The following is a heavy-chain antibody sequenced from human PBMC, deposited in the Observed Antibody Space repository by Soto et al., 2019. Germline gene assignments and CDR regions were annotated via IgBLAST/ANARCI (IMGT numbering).Heavy chain of an antibody. CDR2: INPNSGGT. J-gene: IGHJ3*02. Sequence: ASVKVSCKASGYTFTGYYMHWVRQAPGQGLEWMGWINPNSGGTNYAQKFQGRVTMTRDTSISTAYMELSRLRSDDTAVYYCARELDDYGGNGPHPDAFDISGQGPMVIVSS. V-gene: IGHV1-2*02. CDR3: ARELDDYGGNGPHPDAFDI. D-gene: IGHD4-17*01. CDR1: GYTFTGYY.